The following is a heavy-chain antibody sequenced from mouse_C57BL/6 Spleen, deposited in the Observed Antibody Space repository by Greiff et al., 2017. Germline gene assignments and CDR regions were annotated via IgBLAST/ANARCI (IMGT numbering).Heavy chain of an antibody. J-gene: IGHJ2*01. CDR1: GFTFSDYY. V-gene: IGHV5-16*01. Sequence: EVQLQESEGGLVQPGSSMKLSCTASGFTFSDYYMAWVRQVPEKGLEWVANINYDGSSTYYLDSLKSRFIISRDNAKNILYLQMSSLKSEDTATYYCAREDYGSSYDYFDYWGQGTTLTVSS. D-gene: IGHD1-1*01. CDR3: AREDYGSSYDYFDY. CDR2: INYDGSST.